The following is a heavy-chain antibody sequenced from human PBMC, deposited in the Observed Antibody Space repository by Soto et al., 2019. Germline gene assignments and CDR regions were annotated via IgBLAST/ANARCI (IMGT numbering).Heavy chain of an antibody. V-gene: IGHV1-18*01. Sequence: ASVKVSCKASGYPFTTYGISWVRQAPGQGLEWMGWISAYNGNTNYAQKLQGRITMTTDTSTSTAYMELRSLRSDDTAVYYCARVSHGWFDPWGQGTLVTVSS. CDR3: ARVSHGWFDP. J-gene: IGHJ5*02. CDR2: ISAYNGNT. CDR1: GYPFTTYG.